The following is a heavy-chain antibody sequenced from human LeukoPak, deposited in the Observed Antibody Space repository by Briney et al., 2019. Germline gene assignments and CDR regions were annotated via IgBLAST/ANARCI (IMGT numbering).Heavy chain of an antibody. CDR3: ARFIVHYYDSSGSRGPFDF. Sequence: SETLSLTCSVSGGSVSSASYHWSWIRQPPGRGLEWIGYIYYTGSTNYNPSLKSRVTTSLDTSKNQFSLKLNSVTAADTAVYYCARFIVHYYDSSGSRGPFDFWGQGTLVTVSS. CDR1: GGSVSSASYH. J-gene: IGHJ4*02. CDR2: IYYTGST. D-gene: IGHD3-22*01. V-gene: IGHV4-61*01.